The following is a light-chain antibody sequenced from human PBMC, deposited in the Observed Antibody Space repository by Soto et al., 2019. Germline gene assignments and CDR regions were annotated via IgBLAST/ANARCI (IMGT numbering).Light chain of an antibody. CDR1: SSDVGSYNC. Sequence: QSVLAQPPSVSGSPGQSVAISCTGTSSDVGSYNCVSWYQQPPGTAPKLMIYDVSNRPSGVPDRFSGSKSGNTASLTISWLQPEDEADYYCSSYTNCSTYVFGTGSKVTVL. CDR2: DVS. J-gene: IGLJ1*01. CDR3: SSYTNCSTYV. V-gene: IGLV2-18*02.